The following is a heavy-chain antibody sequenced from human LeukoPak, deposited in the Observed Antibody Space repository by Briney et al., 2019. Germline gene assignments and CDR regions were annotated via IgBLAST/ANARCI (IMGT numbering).Heavy chain of an antibody. J-gene: IGHJ5*01. CDR3: ARSRWDELEYHFDS. D-gene: IGHD6-13*01. Sequence: GGSLRLSCAASGFTFNSYTMNWVRQAPGKGLEWVSSISSGGNYMYYADSVKGRFTFSGDKAKNSLYLQMNSLRAEDTAVYYCARSRWDELEYHFDSWGQGTLVTVSS. CDR2: ISSGGNYM. V-gene: IGHV3-21*01. CDR1: GFTFNSYT.